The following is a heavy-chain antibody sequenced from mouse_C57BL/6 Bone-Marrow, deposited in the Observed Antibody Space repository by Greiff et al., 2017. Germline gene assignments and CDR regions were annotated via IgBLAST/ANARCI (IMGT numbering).Heavy chain of an antibody. J-gene: IGHJ3*01. Sequence: VQLQQSGPGLVQPSQSLSITCTVSGFSLTSYGVHWVRQSPGKGLEWLGVIWSGGSTDYNAAFISRLSISKDNSKSQVFFKMNSLQADDTAIYYCARVRESWVAYWGQGTLVTVAA. V-gene: IGHV2-2*01. CDR2: IWSGGST. CDR3: ARVRESWVAY. CDR1: GFSLTSYG.